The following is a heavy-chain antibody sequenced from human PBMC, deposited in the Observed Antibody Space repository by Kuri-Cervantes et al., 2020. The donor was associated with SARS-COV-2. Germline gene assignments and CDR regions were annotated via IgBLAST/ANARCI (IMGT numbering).Heavy chain of an antibody. CDR2: INHSGST. Sequence: GSLRLSCAVYGGSFSGYYWSWIRQPPGKGLEWIGEINHSGSTNYNPPLKSRVTISVDTSKNQLSLKLSSVTAADTAVYYCARARIYCSSTSCRPMAFDIWGQGTMVTVSS. CDR3: ARARIYCSSTSCRPMAFDI. V-gene: IGHV4-34*01. J-gene: IGHJ3*02. D-gene: IGHD2-2*01. CDR1: GGSFSGYY.